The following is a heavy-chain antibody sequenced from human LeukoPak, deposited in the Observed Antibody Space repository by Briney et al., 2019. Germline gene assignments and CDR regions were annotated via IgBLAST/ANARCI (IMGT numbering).Heavy chain of an antibody. D-gene: IGHD6-13*01. CDR1: GYXFTSYG. Sequence: ASVEVSCKASGYXFTSYGMSWVRQAPGQGLEWMGWISAYNGNTNYAQKLQGRVTMTTDTSTSTAYMELRSLRSDDTAVYYCARPLGAGYYFDYWGQGTLVTVSS. V-gene: IGHV1-18*01. CDR3: ARPLGAGYYFDY. J-gene: IGHJ4*02. CDR2: ISAYNGNT.